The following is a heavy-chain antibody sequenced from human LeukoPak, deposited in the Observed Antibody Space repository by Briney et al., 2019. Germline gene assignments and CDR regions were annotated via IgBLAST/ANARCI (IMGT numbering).Heavy chain of an antibody. CDR3: ARAGGWQWLGNWFDP. CDR2: IDHSGST. J-gene: IGHJ5*02. Sequence: SQTLSLTCAVAGGSISSGGYSWSWIRQPPGKGLECIGYIDHSGSTYYNPSLKSRVTISVDRSKHQFSLKLSSVTAADTAVYYSARAGGWQWLGNWFDPWGQGTLVTVSS. D-gene: IGHD6-19*01. CDR1: GGSISSGGYS. V-gene: IGHV4-30-2*01.